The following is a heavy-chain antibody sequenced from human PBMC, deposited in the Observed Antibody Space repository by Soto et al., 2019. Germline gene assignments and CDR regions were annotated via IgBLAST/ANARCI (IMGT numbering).Heavy chain of an antibody. CDR2: TSYDRSNK. CDR3: AKDQSLYCSSTSCYPESNWFDP. J-gene: IGHJ5*02. Sequence: GGSLRLSCAASGFTFSSYGMHWVRQAPGKGLEWVGVTSYDRSNKYYADSVKGRFTISRDNSKNTLYLQMNSLRAEDTAVYYCAKDQSLYCSSTSCYPESNWFDPWGPGTLVTVSS. V-gene: IGHV3-30*18. D-gene: IGHD2-2*01. CDR1: GFTFSSYG.